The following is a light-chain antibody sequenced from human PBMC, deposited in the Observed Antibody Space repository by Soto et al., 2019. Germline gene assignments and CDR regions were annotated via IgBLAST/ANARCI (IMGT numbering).Light chain of an antibody. CDR2: AAS. CDR3: QQSYSAPLT. CDR1: QTVSNF. V-gene: IGKV1-39*01. Sequence: DIQMTQSPSSLSASVGDRVTITCRASQTVSNFLNWYQQKPGKAPQLLIYAASSLESGVPSRFSGSGSGTDFTLTITSLQPEDFATYHCQQSYSAPLTFGPGTKVHIK. J-gene: IGKJ3*01.